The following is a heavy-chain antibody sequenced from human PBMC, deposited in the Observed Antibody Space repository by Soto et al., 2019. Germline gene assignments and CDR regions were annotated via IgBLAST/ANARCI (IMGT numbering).Heavy chain of an antibody. CDR3: ARSRSGSYHDAFDI. J-gene: IGHJ3*02. CDR1: GYSFTSYW. D-gene: IGHD1-26*01. Sequence: PGESLKISCKGSGYSFTSYWISWVRQMPGKGLEWMGRIDPSDSYTNYSPSFQGHVTISADKSISTAYLQWSSLKASDTAMYYCARSRSGSYHDAFDIWGQGTMVTVPS. CDR2: IDPSDSYT. V-gene: IGHV5-10-1*01.